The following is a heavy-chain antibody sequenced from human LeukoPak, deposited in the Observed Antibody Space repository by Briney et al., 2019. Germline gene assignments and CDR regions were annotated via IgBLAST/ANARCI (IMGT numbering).Heavy chain of an antibody. CDR3: AKDARRYYYYMGV. CDR1: EFTFSSYG. J-gene: IGHJ6*03. D-gene: IGHD1-14*01. V-gene: IGHV3-33*06. Sequence: PGGSLRLSCAASEFTFSSYGMHWVRQAPGKGLEWVAVIGYDGSNKYYADSVKGRFTISRDNSKNTLYLQMNSLRAEDTAVYYCAKDARRYYYYMGVWGKGTTVTVSS. CDR2: IGYDGSNK.